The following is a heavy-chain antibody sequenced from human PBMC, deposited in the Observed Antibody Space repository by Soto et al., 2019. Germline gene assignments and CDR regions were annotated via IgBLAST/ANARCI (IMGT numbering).Heavy chain of an antibody. D-gene: IGHD3-22*01. CDR1: GFTFSSYG. CDR2: IWYDGSNK. Sequence: PGGSLRLSCAASGFTFSSYGMHWVRQAPGKGLEWVAVIWYDGSNKYYADSVKGRFTISRDNSKNTLYLQMNSLRAEDTAVYYSARQVYYDSTYYFDYWGQGTLVTVSS. CDR3: ARQVYYDSTYYFDY. J-gene: IGHJ4*02. V-gene: IGHV3-33*01.